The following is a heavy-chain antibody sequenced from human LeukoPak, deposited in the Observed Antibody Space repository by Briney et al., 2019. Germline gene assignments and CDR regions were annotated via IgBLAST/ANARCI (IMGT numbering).Heavy chain of an antibody. V-gene: IGHV3-23*01. Sequence: PWGSLTLSCAASGFTFSNYSMYGVLQAPRKGVEGVSGISGNAGNTNYEDPLKGRFTISIDNSQNTVYLQTNSLRAEDTALYYCAKSLGSGWRPVDSWGQGNLVSVSS. D-gene: IGHD6-19*01. CDR1: GFTFSNYS. CDR3: AKSLGSGWRPVDS. CDR2: ISGNAGNT. J-gene: IGHJ4*02.